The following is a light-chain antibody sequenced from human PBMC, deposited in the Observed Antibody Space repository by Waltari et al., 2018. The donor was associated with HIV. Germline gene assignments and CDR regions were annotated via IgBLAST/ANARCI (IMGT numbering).Light chain of an antibody. CDR3: QQYNDWPLWT. Sequence: EIVMTQSPATLSVSPGDRATLSCRASESISRTLAWYQQKPGQAPRLLISGASTRATGVPARFSGSGSGTEFTLTISSLQSEDFAVYYCQQYNDWPLWTFGQGTKVEIK. J-gene: IGKJ1*01. V-gene: IGKV3-15*01. CDR1: ESISRT. CDR2: GAS.